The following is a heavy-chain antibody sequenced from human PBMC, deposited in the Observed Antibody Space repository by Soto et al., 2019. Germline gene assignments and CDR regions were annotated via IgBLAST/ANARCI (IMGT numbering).Heavy chain of an antibody. CDR2: FYPGDSDT. V-gene: IGHV5-51*01. J-gene: IGHJ4*02. D-gene: IGHD3-22*01. CDR1: GYSFTNYW. CDR3: ASKNYYDSGGYY. Sequence: GESLKISCKGSGYSFTNYWIAWVRQMPGKGLEWMGIFYPGDSDTRYSPSFQGQVTISADKSISTAYLQWSSLKAPDTAMYYCASKNYYDSGGYYWGQGTLVTVSS.